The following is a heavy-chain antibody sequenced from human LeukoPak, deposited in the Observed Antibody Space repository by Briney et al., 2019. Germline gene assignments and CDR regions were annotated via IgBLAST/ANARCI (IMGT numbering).Heavy chain of an antibody. CDR3: ARDPRGGTLDY. D-gene: IGHD3-10*01. CDR2: INSDGSNT. V-gene: IGHV3-74*01. J-gene: IGHJ4*02. CDR1: GFTFSSYW. Sequence: QPGRSLRLSCAASGFTFSSYWMHWVRQAPGKGLVWVSRINSDGSNTNYADSVKGRFTISRDNAKNTLYLQMNSLRAEDTAVYYCARDPRGGTLDYWGQGTLVTVSS.